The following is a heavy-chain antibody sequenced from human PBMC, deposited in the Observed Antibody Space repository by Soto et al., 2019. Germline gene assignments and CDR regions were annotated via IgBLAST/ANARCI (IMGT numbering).Heavy chain of an antibody. CDR2: INPNSGGT. Sequence: QVQLVQSGAEVKKPGASVKVSCKASGYTFTGYYMHWVRQAPGQGLEWMGWINPNSGGTNYAQKFQGWVTMTREPSISTAHMELSRLRSDDTAVYYCARAPELVTAMDNAFDIWGQGTMVTVSS. D-gene: IGHD5-18*01. CDR3: ARAPELVTAMDNAFDI. J-gene: IGHJ3*02. CDR1: GYTFTGYY. V-gene: IGHV1-2*04.